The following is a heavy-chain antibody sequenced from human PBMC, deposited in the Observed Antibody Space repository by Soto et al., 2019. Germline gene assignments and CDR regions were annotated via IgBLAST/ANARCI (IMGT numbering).Heavy chain of an antibody. CDR2: ISGSGDST. V-gene: IGHV3-23*01. J-gene: IGHJ4*02. D-gene: IGHD3-22*01. Sequence: GGSLRLSCAASAFTFSSYAMSWVRQDPGKGLEWVSGISGSGDSTYYADSVKGRCTISRDNSKNTLYLQMGSLRAEDTAVYYCASRAYYGNSGYYYYYFDYWGRGALVTVSS. CDR3: ASRAYYGNSGYYYYYFDY. CDR1: AFTFSSYA.